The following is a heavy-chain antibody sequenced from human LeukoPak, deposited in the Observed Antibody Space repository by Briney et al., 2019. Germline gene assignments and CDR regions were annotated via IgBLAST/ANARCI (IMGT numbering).Heavy chain of an antibody. CDR3: ASNSYDSSGYYYS. Sequence: GGSLRLSCAASGFTFSGYWMSWVRQAPGKGLEWVSSISSSSSYIYYADSVKGRFTISRDNAKNSLYLQMNSLRAEDTAVYYCASNSYDSSGYYYSWGQGTLVTVSS. CDR2: ISSSSSYI. D-gene: IGHD3-22*01. CDR1: GFTFSGYW. V-gene: IGHV3-21*01. J-gene: IGHJ4*02.